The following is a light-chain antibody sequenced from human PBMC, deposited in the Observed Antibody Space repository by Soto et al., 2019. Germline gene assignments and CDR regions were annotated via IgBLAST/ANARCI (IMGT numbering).Light chain of an antibody. CDR1: QGISSY. CDR2: AAS. J-gene: IGKJ4*01. CDR3: QQLNSYPPLT. Sequence: DIQLTQSPSFLSASVGDRVTITCRASQGISSYLAWYQQKPGKAPKLLIYAASTLQSGVPSRFSGSGSGTEFTLIIISLQPEDIATYYCQQLNSYPPLTFGGGTKVEIK. V-gene: IGKV1-9*01.